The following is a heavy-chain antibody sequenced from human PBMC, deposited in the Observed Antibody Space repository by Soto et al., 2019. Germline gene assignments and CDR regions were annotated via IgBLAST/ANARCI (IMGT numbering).Heavy chain of an antibody. CDR3: AREEMATISQYFQH. Sequence: PGGSLRLSCAASGFTFSSYGMHWVRQAPGKGLEWVAVIWYDGSNKYYADSVKGRFTIPRDNSKNTLYLQMNSLRAEDTAVYYCAREEMATISQYFQHWGQGTLVTVSS. CDR2: IWYDGSNK. J-gene: IGHJ1*01. CDR1: GFTFSSYG. D-gene: IGHD5-12*01. V-gene: IGHV3-33*01.